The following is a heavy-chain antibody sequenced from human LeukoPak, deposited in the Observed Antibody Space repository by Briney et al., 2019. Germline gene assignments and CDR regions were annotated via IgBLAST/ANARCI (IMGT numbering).Heavy chain of an antibody. CDR2: IYYSGST. Sequence: PSETLSLTCTVSGGPISSYYGSWIRQPPGKGLEWIGYIYYSGSTNYNPSLKSRVTISVDTSKNQFSLKLSSVTAADTAVYYCARGDIVGAIPDAFDIWGQGTMVSVSS. J-gene: IGHJ3*02. D-gene: IGHD1-26*01. V-gene: IGHV4-59*01. CDR1: GGPISSYY. CDR3: ARGDIVGAIPDAFDI.